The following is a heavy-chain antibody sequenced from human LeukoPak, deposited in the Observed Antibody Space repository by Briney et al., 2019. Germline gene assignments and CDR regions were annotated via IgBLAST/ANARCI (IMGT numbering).Heavy chain of an antibody. CDR2: ISSNGGST. Sequence: GGSLRLSCAASGFTFSSYAMHWVRQAPGKGLEYVSAISSNGGSTYYADSVKGRFTISRDNSKNTLYLQMGSLRAEDMAVYYCARGSHTNWGQGTLVTVSS. J-gene: IGHJ4*02. CDR3: ARGSHTN. CDR1: GFTFSSYA. V-gene: IGHV3-64*02. D-gene: IGHD1-26*01.